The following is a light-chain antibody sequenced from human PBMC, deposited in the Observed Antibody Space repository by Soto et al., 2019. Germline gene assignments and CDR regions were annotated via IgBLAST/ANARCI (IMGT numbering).Light chain of an antibody. CDR1: SSDVGGYNY. V-gene: IGLV2-14*01. CDR3: SSYTSSSTLVV. Sequence: QSALTQAASVSGSPGQSITISCTGTSSDVGGYNYVSWYQQHPGKAPKLMIYEVSNRPSGVSNRFSGSKSGNTASLTISGLQAEDEADYYCSSYTSSSTLVVFGTGTKVIVL. J-gene: IGLJ1*01. CDR2: EVS.